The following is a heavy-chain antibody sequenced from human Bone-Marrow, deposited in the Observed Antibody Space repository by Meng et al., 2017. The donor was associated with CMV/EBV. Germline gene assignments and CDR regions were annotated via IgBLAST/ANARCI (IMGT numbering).Heavy chain of an antibody. CDR1: GGSISDYY. CDR2: IYYSGST. D-gene: IGHD4/OR15-4a*01. Sequence: GSLRLSCTVSGGSISDYYWSWIRQPPGKGLEWIGYIYYSGSTNYNPSLKSRVTISVDTSKNQLSLKLSSVTAADTAVYYCAKSGSNDYWGQGTLVTVSS. J-gene: IGHJ4*02. V-gene: IGHV4-59*12. CDR3: AKSGSNDY.